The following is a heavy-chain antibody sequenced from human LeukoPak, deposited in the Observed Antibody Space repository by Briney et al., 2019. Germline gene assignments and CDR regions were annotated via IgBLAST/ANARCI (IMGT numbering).Heavy chain of an antibody. CDR2: IYSGGST. D-gene: IGHD3-22*01. CDR3: ARGGSYFDISGYYFY. Sequence: GGSLRLSCAASGFTVGSNTMSWVRQAPGKGLEWVSIIYSGGSTSYADSVKGRFTISRDNSKNTLYLQMNSLRTEGTAVYYCARGGSYFDISGYYFYWGQRTLVTVSS. CDR1: GFTVGSNT. V-gene: IGHV3-66*01. J-gene: IGHJ4*02.